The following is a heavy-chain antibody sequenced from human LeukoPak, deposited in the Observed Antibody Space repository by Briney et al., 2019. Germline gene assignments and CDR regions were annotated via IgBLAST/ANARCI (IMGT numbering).Heavy chain of an antibody. V-gene: IGHV1-2*02. CDR2: INPNSGCT. CDR3: ARAQSLTAPAGTFANS. Sequence: ASVKVSCKASGYTFTGYFLHWVRRAPGQGFEWMGWINPNSGCTYYTQRFQGRVTMTRDTSISTAYMELSRLTADDTAVYYCARAQSLTAPAGTFANSWGQGTLVTVSS. J-gene: IGHJ4*02. D-gene: IGHD6-13*01. CDR1: GYTFTGYF.